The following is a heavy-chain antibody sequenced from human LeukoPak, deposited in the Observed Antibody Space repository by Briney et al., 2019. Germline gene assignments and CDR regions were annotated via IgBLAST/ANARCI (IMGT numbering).Heavy chain of an antibody. J-gene: IGHJ4*02. CDR3: ARHRFGQYDTSGYYDY. Sequence: GESLKISCKGSGYIFTTYWIGWVRQMPAKGLEWMGIMYPGDSHTRYNPSFQGQVTFSADKSISTAYLQWSSRKASDSAMYYCARHRFGQYDTSGYYDYWGQGTLVTVSS. V-gene: IGHV5-51*01. CDR2: MYPGDSHT. D-gene: IGHD3-22*01. CDR1: GYIFTTYW.